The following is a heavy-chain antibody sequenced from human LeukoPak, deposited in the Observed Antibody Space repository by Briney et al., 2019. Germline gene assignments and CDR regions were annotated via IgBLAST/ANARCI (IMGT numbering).Heavy chain of an antibody. Sequence: GGSLRLSCAASGFTFSSYWMHWVRPAPGKGLVWVSRVNSDGSSTTYADSVKGRFTISRDNAKNLLSLQMDSLRVEDTAIYYCARDPRTVQIWGQGTLVTVSS. CDR1: GFTFSSYW. CDR3: ARDPRTVQI. CDR2: VNSDGSST. D-gene: IGHD1-1*01. J-gene: IGHJ4*02. V-gene: IGHV3-74*01.